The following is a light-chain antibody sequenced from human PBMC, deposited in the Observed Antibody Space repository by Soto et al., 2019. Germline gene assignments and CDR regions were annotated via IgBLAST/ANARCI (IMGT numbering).Light chain of an antibody. V-gene: IGLV2-14*01. CDR1: SSDVGIYTH. CDR2: GVS. J-gene: IGLJ1*01. CDR3: NSYTSSYTYV. Sequence: QSVLTQPASVSGSPGQSITISCTGTSSDVGIYTHVSWYQQHPGRAPKLIIYGVSNRPSGVSNRFSGSKSGNTASLTISGLQAADEADCYCNSYTSSYTYVFGTGTKVTVL.